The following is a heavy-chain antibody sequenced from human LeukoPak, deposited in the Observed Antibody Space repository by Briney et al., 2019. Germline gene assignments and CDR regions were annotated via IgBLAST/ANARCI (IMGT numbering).Heavy chain of an antibody. CDR2: IIPILESE. J-gene: IGHJ4*02. CDR3: ARDAPGYSYGSDDFDY. V-gene: IGHV1-69*11. Sequence: GASVKVSCKASGGTFTNHAITWVRQAPGQGLEWMGRIIPILESEDYAQKFQGRVTITTDEFKTTAYMELSSLRPDDTAVYFCARDAPGYSYGSDDFDYWGQGTLVTVSS. CDR1: GGTFTNHA. D-gene: IGHD5-18*01.